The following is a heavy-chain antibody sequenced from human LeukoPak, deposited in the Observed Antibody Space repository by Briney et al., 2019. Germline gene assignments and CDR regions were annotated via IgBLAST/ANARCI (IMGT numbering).Heavy chain of an antibody. CDR1: GFNFDEYA. Sequence: GGSLRLSCVASGFNFDEYAMNWVRQAPGKGLEWVSAISGSGGSTYYADSVKGRFTISRDNSKNTLYLQMNSLRAEDTAVYYCAKEDIVVVPAAIYWGQGTLVTVSS. CDR2: ISGSGGST. J-gene: IGHJ4*02. D-gene: IGHD2-2*01. V-gene: IGHV3-23*01. CDR3: AKEDIVVVPAAIY.